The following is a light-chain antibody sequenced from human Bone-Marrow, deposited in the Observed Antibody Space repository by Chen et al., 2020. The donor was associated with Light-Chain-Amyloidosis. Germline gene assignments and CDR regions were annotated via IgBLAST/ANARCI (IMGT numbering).Light chain of an antibody. CDR2: EVP. Sequence: QSALTQPASVSGSPGQSITISCTGTSSDVGGDTHVSWYQQHPDKAPKLMIYEVPNRPSWVPDRFSGSKSANTASLTISGRQTEDEADYFCSSYTITNTLVFGSGTRVTVL. CDR3: SSYTITNTLV. J-gene: IGLJ1*01. V-gene: IGLV2-14*01. CDR1: SSDVGGDTH.